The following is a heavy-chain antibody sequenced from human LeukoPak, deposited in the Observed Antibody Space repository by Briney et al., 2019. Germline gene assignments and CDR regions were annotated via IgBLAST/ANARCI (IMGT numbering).Heavy chain of an antibody. CDR2: IYYSGST. Sequence: SETLSLTCTVSGGSISSGDYYWSWIRQPPGKGLEWIGYIYYSGSTYYNPSLKSRVTISVDTSKNQFSLKLSSVTAADTAVHYCARDRPDYGDYSTGRHGYYFDYWGQGTLVTVSS. V-gene: IGHV4-30-4*01. J-gene: IGHJ4*02. CDR3: ARDRPDYGDYSTGRHGYYFDY. CDR1: GGSISSGDYY. D-gene: IGHD4-17*01.